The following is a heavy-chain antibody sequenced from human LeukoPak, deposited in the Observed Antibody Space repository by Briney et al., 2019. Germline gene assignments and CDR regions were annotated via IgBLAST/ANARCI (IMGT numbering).Heavy chain of an antibody. CDR1: GFTFSSYA. Sequence: GGSLRLSCAASGFTFSSYAMSWVRQAPGKGLEWVSAISGSGTNTYSADSLKGRFTISRDNSRNTLYLQMSSLTAEDTAVYYCAKECGRDYDDRAFDIWGRGTMVTVSS. D-gene: IGHD3-22*01. CDR3: AKECGRDYDDRAFDI. CDR2: ISGSGTNT. V-gene: IGHV3-23*01. J-gene: IGHJ3*02.